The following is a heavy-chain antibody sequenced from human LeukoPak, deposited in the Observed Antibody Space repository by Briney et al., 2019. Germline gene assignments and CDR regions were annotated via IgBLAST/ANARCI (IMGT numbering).Heavy chain of an antibody. V-gene: IGHV4-39*01. Sequence: SETLSLTCTVSGGSISSSSYYWGWIRQPPGKGLEWIGSIYYSGSTYYNPSLKSRVTISVDTSKNQFSLKLSSVAAADTAVYYCARPGPLSVVVPAAIGYFDLWGRGTLVTVSS. CDR2: IYYSGST. CDR3: ARPGPLSVVVPAAIGYFDL. J-gene: IGHJ2*01. D-gene: IGHD2-2*02. CDR1: GGSISSSSYY.